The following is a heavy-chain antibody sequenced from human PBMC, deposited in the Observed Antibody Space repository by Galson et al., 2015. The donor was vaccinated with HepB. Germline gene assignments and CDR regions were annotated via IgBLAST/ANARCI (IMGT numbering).Heavy chain of an antibody. J-gene: IGHJ4*02. D-gene: IGHD2/OR15-2a*01. Sequence: SLRLSCAASEFTFNTYHLNWVRQAPGKGLEWISYIGSGYNTYYADSVKGRFIISRDNAKKSLYLEMNNLRDEDTAVYYCARDSEYAFHNWGQGTLVTVSS. CDR1: EFTFNTYH. CDR3: ARDSEYAFHN. V-gene: IGHV3-48*02. CDR2: IGSGYNT.